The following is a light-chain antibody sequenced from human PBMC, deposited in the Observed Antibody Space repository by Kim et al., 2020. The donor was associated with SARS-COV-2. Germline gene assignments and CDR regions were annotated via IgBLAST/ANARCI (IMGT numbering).Light chain of an antibody. Sequence: QSVLTQPPSASGTPGQRVTISCSGSSSNMGSNYVYWYQQLPGTAPKLLIYKNSHRPSGVPDRFSGSTSGTSASLAINGLRSEDEADYYCAAWDDSLSGAVFGGGTQVTVL. CDR3: AAWDDSLSGAV. J-gene: IGLJ7*01. CDR2: KNS. CDR1: SSNMGSNY. V-gene: IGLV1-47*01.